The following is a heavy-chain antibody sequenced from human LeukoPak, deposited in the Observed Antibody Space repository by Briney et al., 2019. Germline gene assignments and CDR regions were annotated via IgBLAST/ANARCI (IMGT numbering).Heavy chain of an antibody. CDR3: ARGLRGSSSSVLDYYYYMDV. CDR2: MNPNSGNT. V-gene: IGHV1-8*03. CDR1: GYTFISYD. D-gene: IGHD6-6*01. Sequence: ASVKVSCQASGYTFISYDINWVRQASGQGLEWMGWMNPNSGNTGYAQRFQGRVTITRNTSISTAYLELSSLRSDDTAVFYCARGLRGSSSSVLDYYYYMDVWGKGTTVTVSS. J-gene: IGHJ6*03.